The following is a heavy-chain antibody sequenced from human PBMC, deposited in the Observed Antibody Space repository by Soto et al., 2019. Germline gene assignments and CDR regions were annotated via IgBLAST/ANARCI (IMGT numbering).Heavy chain of an antibody. D-gene: IGHD3-3*01. CDR1: GGSFSGYY. J-gene: IGHJ4*02. V-gene: IGHV4-34*01. CDR3: ARGPGITIFGVVTPIGYFDY. CDR2: INHSGST. Sequence: PSGTLSLTCAVYGGSFSGYYWSWIRQPPGKGLEWIGEINHSGSTNYNPSLKSRVTISVDTSKNQFSLKLSSVTAADTAVYYCARGPGITIFGVVTPIGYFDYWGQGTLVPVSS.